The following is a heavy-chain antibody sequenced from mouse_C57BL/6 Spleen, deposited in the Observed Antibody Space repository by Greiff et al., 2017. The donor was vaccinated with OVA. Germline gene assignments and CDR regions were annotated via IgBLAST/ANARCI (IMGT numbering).Heavy chain of an antibody. V-gene: IGHV5-9-1*02. CDR1: GFTFSSYA. D-gene: IGHD1-1*02. J-gene: IGHJ4*01. Sequence: EVHLVESGEGLVKPGGSLKLSCAASGFTFSSYAMSWVRQTPEKRLEWVAYISSGGDYIYYADTVKGRFTISRDNARNTLYLQMSSLKSEDTAMYYCTREGSWEDGDYYAMDYWGQGTSVTVSS. CDR2: ISSGGDYI. CDR3: TREGSWEDGDYYAMDY.